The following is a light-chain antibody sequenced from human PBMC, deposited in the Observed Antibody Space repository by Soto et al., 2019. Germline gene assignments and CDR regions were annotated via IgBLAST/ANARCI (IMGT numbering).Light chain of an antibody. CDR2: DVS. CDR1: SSDVGGYNY. Sequence: QSALTHPRSVSGCPGQSVTISCTGTSSDVGGYNYVSWYQQYPGKATKLMIYDVSKRPTGVPDRFSSYKSGNTASLTISGLEAEDEADYYCSPYAGSNSVVFGGGTKLTVL. CDR3: SPYAGSNSVV. J-gene: IGLJ2*01. V-gene: IGLV2-11*01.